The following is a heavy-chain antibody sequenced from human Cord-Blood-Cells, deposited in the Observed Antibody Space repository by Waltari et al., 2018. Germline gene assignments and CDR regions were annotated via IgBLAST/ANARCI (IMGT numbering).Heavy chain of an antibody. Sequence: QVQLVESGGGVVQPGRSLRLSCAASGFTFSSYGMHWVRQAPGKGLEWVSVIPNDGSNKSYAESGNGRFPISKDNSKNTLYLQMNSLRAEDTAVYYCAKDWGSSSSLFDYWGQGTLVTVSS. D-gene: IGHD6-6*01. CDR3: AKDWGSSSSLFDY. V-gene: IGHV3-30*18. CDR1: GFTFSSYG. CDR2: IPNDGSNK. J-gene: IGHJ4*02.